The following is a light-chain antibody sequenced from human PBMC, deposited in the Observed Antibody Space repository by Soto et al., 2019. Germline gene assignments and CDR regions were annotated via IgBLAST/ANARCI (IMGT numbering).Light chain of an antibody. CDR1: QSIPNSY. Sequence: EIVLTQSPGTLSLSPGERATLSCRASQSIPNSYLSWYQHKPGQAPRLLIHGASIRATGTPDRFSGSGSGTDFTLIIDRLEPEDFALYYCLQYGSTPGTFGQGTKVDLK. CDR3: LQYGSTPGT. V-gene: IGKV3-20*01. CDR2: GAS. J-gene: IGKJ1*01.